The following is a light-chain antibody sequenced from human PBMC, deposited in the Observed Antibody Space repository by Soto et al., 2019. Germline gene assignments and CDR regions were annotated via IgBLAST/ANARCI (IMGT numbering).Light chain of an antibody. J-gene: IGKJ1*01. CDR1: QSISNW. CDR2: KTS. Sequence: DIQMTQSPSTLSASVGDRVTITCRASQSISNWLAWYQQKPGKAPKILIYKTSSLESGVPSRFSGSGSGTEFTLTISSLQPEDFATYYCQQSYSSPRTFGQGTKVDIK. V-gene: IGKV1-5*03. CDR3: QQSYSSPRT.